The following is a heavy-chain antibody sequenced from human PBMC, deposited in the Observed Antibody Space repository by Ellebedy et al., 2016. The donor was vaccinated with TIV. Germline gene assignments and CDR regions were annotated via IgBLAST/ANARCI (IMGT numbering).Heavy chain of an antibody. CDR2: IEPSGGTT. J-gene: IGHJ6*02. D-gene: IGHD6-6*01. V-gene: IGHV1-46*01. CDR3: AREDLLPSSSSHHYGIDV. CDR1: GYTFTNYY. Sequence: AASVKVSCKASGYTFTNYYMHWVRQAPAQGLEGMGIIEPSGGTTNYAQKFQGRVTVTRDTSTSKVYMELRGLSSEDTAVYYCAREDLLPSSSSHHYGIDVWGQGTTVTVSS.